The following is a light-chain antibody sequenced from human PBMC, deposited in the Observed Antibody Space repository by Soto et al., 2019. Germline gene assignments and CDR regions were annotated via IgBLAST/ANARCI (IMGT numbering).Light chain of an antibody. CDR3: QQYGSSPT. V-gene: IGKV3-20*01. J-gene: IGKJ4*01. CDR2: GAS. CDR1: QSVSSSY. Sequence: ESALKQSPGTLSLSPGERATLSCRASQSVSSSYLAWYQQKHGQAPRLLIYGASSRATGIPYRFSGSGSGTDFTLTISRLEPEDFAVYYCQQYGSSPTFGGGTKVAIK.